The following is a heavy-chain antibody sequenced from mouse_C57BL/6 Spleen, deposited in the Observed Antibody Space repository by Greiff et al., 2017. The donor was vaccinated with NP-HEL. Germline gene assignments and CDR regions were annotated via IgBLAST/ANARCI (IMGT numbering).Heavy chain of an antibody. CDR3: ARHGGSSPWYFDV. CDR1: GFTFSSYG. J-gene: IGHJ1*03. CDR2: FSSGGSYT. Sequence: EVKLVESGGDLVKPGGSLKLSCAASGFTFSSYGMSWVRQTPDKRLEWVATFSSGGSYTYYPDSVKGRFTISRDNAKNTLYLQMSSLKSEDTAMYYCARHGGSSPWYFDVWGTGTTVTVSS. V-gene: IGHV5-6*01. D-gene: IGHD1-1*01.